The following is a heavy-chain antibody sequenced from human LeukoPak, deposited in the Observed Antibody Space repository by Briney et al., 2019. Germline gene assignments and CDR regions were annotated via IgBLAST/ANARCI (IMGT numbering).Heavy chain of an antibody. D-gene: IGHD3-10*01. V-gene: IGHV3-48*02. Sequence: GGSLRLSCAASGLTFSSYWMHWVRQAPGKGLEWISYISSGSGTIYYADSVKGRFTISRDNAKSSLYLQMNSLRDEDTAVYYCARGLYGSGTSQYFDYWGQGTLVTVSS. CDR1: GLTFSSYW. CDR2: ISSGSGTI. J-gene: IGHJ4*02. CDR3: ARGLYGSGTSQYFDY.